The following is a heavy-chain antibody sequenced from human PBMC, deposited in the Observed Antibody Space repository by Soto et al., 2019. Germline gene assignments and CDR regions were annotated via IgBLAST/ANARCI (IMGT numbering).Heavy chain of an antibody. CDR2: IYYSGST. CDR3: ARAPQLLFYYYYYMDV. D-gene: IGHD2-2*01. V-gene: IGHV4-31*03. Sequence: VQLQESGPGLAKPSQTLSLTCTVSGGSISSGDNYWSWIRQHPGKGLEWIAFIYYSGSTYYNPSLKSRVTISVDTSKNQFSLKLSSVTAADTAVYYCARAPQLLFYYYYYMDVWGKGTTVTVSS. J-gene: IGHJ6*03. CDR1: GGSISSGDNY.